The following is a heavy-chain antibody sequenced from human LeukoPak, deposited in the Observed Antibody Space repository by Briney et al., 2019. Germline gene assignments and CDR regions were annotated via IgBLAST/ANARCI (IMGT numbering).Heavy chain of an antibody. CDR1: GFTFSSYA. V-gene: IGHV3-48*03. J-gene: IGHJ4*02. CDR2: ISSSGSTI. D-gene: IGHD2-2*01. CDR3: ARAGSVVVPAATAVDY. Sequence: PGGSLRLSCAASGFTFSSYAMSWVRQAPGKGLEWVSYISSSGSTIYYADSVKGRFTISRDNAKNSLYLQMNSLRAEDTAVYYCARAGSVVVPAATAVDYWGQGTLVTVSS.